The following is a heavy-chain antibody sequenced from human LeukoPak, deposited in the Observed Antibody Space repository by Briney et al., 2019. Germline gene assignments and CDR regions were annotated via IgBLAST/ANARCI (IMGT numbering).Heavy chain of an antibody. CDR2: ISWDGGST. Sequence: GGSLRLSCAASGFTFDDYAMHWVRQAPGKGLEWVSLISWDGGSTYYADSVKGRFTISRDNAKNSLYLQMNSLRAEDTAVYYCARDVASSSWYGPQYYFDYWGQGTLVTVSS. CDR1: GFTFDDYA. V-gene: IGHV3-43D*03. D-gene: IGHD6-13*01. CDR3: ARDVASSSWYGPQYYFDY. J-gene: IGHJ4*02.